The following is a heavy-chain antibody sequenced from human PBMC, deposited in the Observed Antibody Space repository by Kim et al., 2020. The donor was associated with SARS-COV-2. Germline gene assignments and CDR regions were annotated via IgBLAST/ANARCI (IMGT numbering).Heavy chain of an antibody. J-gene: IGHJ6*02. D-gene: IGHD6-19*01. Sequence: GGSLRLSCAASGFTFSSYAMSWVRQAPGKGLEWVSAISGSGGSTYYADSVKGRFTISRDNSKNTLYLQMNSLRAEDTAVYYCAKGGQWVPLSTGYYGMDVWRQGTTVTVSS. CDR1: GFTFSSYA. CDR2: ISGSGGST. V-gene: IGHV3-23*01. CDR3: AKGGQWVPLSTGYYGMDV.